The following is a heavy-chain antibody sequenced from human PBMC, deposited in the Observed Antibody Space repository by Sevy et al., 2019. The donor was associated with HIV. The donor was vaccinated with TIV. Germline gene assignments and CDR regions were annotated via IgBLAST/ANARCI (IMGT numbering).Heavy chain of an antibody. CDR2: TRNKADSYTT. CDR3: ATHAGIAAAGRVFDY. D-gene: IGHD6-13*01. J-gene: IGHJ4*02. V-gene: IGHV3-72*01. Sequence: GGSLRLSCAASGFMFSDHYMEWVRQAPGKGLEWVGRTRNKADSYTTEYAASVKGRFTISRDDSKNSLYLQMNSLKTEDTAVYYCATHAGIAAAGRVFDYWGQGTLVTVSS. CDR1: GFMFSDHY.